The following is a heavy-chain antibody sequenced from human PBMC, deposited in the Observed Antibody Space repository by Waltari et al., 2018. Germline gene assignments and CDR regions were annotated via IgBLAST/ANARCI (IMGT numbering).Heavy chain of an antibody. V-gene: IGHV3-30*02. CDR3: AKGKIGQQLVRDFDY. CDR1: GFIFSNYA. J-gene: IGHJ4*02. CDR2: IRYDGSNE. D-gene: IGHD6-13*01. Sequence: VQLVESGGGVVQPGGSLRLSCEASGFIFSNYAMHWVRQAPGKGLEWSSFIRYDGSNEYYADSVKGRFTISRDNSKNTLYLQMNSLRAEDTAVYYCAKGKIGQQLVRDFDYWGQGTLVTVSS.